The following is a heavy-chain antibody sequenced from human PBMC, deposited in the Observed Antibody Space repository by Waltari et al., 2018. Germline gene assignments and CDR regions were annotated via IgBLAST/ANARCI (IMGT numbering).Heavy chain of an antibody. Sequence: QVQLQESGPGLVKPSETLSLTCTVSGGSISSYYWSWIRQPPGKGLEWIGYIYYSGSTNYNPSLKSRVTISVDTSKTQFSLKLSSVTAADTAVYYCARGPRYGSGEPFDYWGQGTLVTVSS. CDR1: GGSISSYY. CDR2: IYYSGST. D-gene: IGHD3-10*01. CDR3: ARGPRYGSGEPFDY. J-gene: IGHJ4*02. V-gene: IGHV4-59*01.